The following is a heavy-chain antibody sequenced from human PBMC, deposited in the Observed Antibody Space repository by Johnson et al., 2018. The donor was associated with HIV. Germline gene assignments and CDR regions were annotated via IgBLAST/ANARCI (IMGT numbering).Heavy chain of an antibody. D-gene: IGHD2-15*01. Sequence: VQVVESGGGVVRPGRSLRLSCAASGFSFDDYGMSWVRQAPGKGLEWVAIIWFDGNTEYYADSVKGRFTISRDNSKNTLYLQMNSLRVEDTAVYYCAKGQVARGAFDIWGQGTMVTVSS. CDR2: IWFDGNTE. J-gene: IGHJ3*02. CDR3: AKGQVARGAFDI. V-gene: IGHV3-33*06. CDR1: GFSFDDYG.